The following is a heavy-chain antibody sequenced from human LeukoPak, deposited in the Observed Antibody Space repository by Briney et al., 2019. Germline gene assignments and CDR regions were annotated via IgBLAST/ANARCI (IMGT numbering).Heavy chain of an antibody. CDR1: GFAFSDCA. J-gene: IGHJ4*02. Sequence: GGSLRLSCAASGFAFSDCALSWVRQAPGMGLEWVSAISGSGGSTYYADSVKGRFTISRDNSKNTLYLQMNSLRAEDTAVYYCAKDLPFCSSTSCYREEGADYWGQGTLVTASS. CDR2: ISGSGGST. CDR3: AKDLPFCSSTSCYREEGADY. D-gene: IGHD2-2*02. V-gene: IGHV3-23*01.